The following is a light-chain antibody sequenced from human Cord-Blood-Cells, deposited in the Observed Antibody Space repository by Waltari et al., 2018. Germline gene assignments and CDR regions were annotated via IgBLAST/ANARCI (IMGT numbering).Light chain of an antibody. CDR1: SSDVGGYNY. CDR3: SSYPSSSTWV. CDR2: DVS. Sequence: QSALTQPASVSGSPGQSITISCTGTSSDVGGYNYVSWYQQHPGKAPKLMVYDVSKRPSGVYNRFSGSQSGNTASLTISGLQAEDEADYYCSSYPSSSTWVFGGGTKLTVL. J-gene: IGLJ3*02. V-gene: IGLV2-14*01.